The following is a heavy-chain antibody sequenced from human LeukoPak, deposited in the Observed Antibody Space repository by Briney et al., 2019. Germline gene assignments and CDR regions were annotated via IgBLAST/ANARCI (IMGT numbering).Heavy chain of an antibody. CDR3: ARDYITSSPAPKWFDP. Sequence: PGGSLRLSCAASGFTFSSYWMSWVRQAPGKGLEWVANIKQDGSEKYYVDSVKGRFTISRDNAKNSLYLQMNSLRAEDTAVYYCARDYITSSPAPKWFDPWGQGTLVTVSS. CDR1: GFTFSSYW. V-gene: IGHV3-7*01. CDR2: IKQDGSEK. J-gene: IGHJ5*02. D-gene: IGHD3-10*01.